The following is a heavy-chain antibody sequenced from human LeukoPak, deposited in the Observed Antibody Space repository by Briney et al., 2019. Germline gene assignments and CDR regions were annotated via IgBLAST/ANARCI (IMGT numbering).Heavy chain of an antibody. D-gene: IGHD6-19*01. CDR2: VSGSGGST. J-gene: IGHJ2*01. CDR1: AFTFSSYA. V-gene: IGHV3-23*01. CDR3: AKTLRESSGREYFDL. Sequence: GGSLRLSCAASAFTFSSYAMSWVRQAPGKGLEWASGVSGSGGSTYYADSVKGRFTISRDNSKNTLYLQLNSLRVEDTAEYYCAKTLRESSGREYFDLWGRGTLVTVSS.